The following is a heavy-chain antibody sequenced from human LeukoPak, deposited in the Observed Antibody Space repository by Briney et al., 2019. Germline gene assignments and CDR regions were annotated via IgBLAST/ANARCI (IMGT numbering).Heavy chain of an antibody. CDR2: ISGTGGTT. V-gene: IGHV3-23*01. CDR3: SKGRSMLGELSGDY. D-gene: IGHD3-10*02. J-gene: IGHJ4*01. Sequence: PGGSLRLSCAASGFTFNNYAMTWVRQAPGKGLEWVSAISGTGGTTYYSDSVKGRFTISRDNSKNTLYLQMSTLTAEDTATYYCSKGRSMLGELSGDYWGQEPWSPSPQ. CDR1: GFTFNNYA.